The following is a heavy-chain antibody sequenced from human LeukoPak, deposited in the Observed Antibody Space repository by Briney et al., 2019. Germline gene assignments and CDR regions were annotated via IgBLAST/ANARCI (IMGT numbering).Heavy chain of an antibody. V-gene: IGHV4-4*09. CDR3: ARLAWIWSGYRHRLHLLDYYYYMDV. J-gene: IGHJ6*03. CDR2: IYTSGST. CDR1: GGSISSYY. Sequence: SETLSLTCTVSGGSISSYYWSWIRQPPGKGLEWIGYIYTSGSTNYNPSLKSRVTISVDTSKNQFSLKLSSVTAADTAVYYCARLAWIWSGYRHRLHLLDYYYYMDVWGKGTTVTVSS. D-gene: IGHD3-3*01.